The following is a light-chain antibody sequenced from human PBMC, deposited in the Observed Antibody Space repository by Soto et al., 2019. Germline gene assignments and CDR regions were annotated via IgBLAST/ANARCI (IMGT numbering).Light chain of an antibody. CDR3: QQYNSYWT. V-gene: IGKV1-5*01. CDR2: DAS. J-gene: IGKJ1*01. Sequence: DIQMTQSPSTLSASVGDRVTITCRASQSISSWLAWYQQKPGKAPKLLIYDASSLESGSPSRFSGSGSGPEFTLTISTLQPDDFSTYHCQQYNSYWTFGQGTTVDIK. CDR1: QSISSW.